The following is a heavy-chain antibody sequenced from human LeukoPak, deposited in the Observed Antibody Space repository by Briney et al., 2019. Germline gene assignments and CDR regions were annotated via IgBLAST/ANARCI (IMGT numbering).Heavy chain of an antibody. CDR3: AHRFIRIGTAFFDY. CDR2: IYWDDDK. D-gene: IGHD1-1*01. Sequence: SGPTLVKPTQTLTLTCTFSGFSLSTSGVGVGWIRQPPGKALEWLALIYWDDDKRYSPSLKSRLTITKDTPRNQVVLTMTNMDPVDTATYYCAHRFIRIGTAFFDYWGQGTLVTVSS. J-gene: IGHJ4*02. V-gene: IGHV2-5*02. CDR1: GFSLSTSGVG.